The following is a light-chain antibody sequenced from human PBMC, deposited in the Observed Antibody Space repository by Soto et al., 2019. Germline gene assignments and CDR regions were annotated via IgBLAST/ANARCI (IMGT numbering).Light chain of an antibody. Sequence: DIQRTQSPSTLSASVGDRVTITCRASQSIGSWLAWYQQKPGKAPKLLIYKASTLKSGVPSRFSGSGSGTEFTLTISSLQPDDFATYYCQHYNSYSEAFGQGTKVDIK. CDR2: KAS. V-gene: IGKV1-5*03. J-gene: IGKJ1*01. CDR3: QHYNSYSEA. CDR1: QSIGSW.